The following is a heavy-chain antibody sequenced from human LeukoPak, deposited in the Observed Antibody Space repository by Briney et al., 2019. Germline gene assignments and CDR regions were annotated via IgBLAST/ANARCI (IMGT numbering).Heavy chain of an antibody. CDR2: ISWNSGSI. V-gene: IGHV3-9*01. CDR3: AKAPQLYSSSWYGVDFDY. D-gene: IGHD6-13*01. CDR1: GFTFSSYA. J-gene: IGHJ4*02. Sequence: GGSLRLSCAASGFTFSSYAMHWVRQAPGKGLEWVSGISWNSGSIGYADSVKGRFTISRDNAKNSLYLQMNSLRAEDTALYYCAKAPQLYSSSWYGVDFDYWGQGTLVTVSS.